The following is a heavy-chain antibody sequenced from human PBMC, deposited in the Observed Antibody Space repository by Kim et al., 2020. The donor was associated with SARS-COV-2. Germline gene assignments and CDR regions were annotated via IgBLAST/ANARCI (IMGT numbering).Heavy chain of an antibody. J-gene: IGHJ4*02. CDR3: ARGLDYGDYPNSPTFDY. Sequence: SETLSLTCTVSGGSISSGGYYWSWIRQHPGKGLEWIGYIYYSGSTYYNPSLKSRVTISVDTSKNQFSLKLSSVTAADTAVYYCARGLDYGDYPNSPTFDYWGQGTLVTVSS. V-gene: IGHV4-31*03. D-gene: IGHD4-17*01. CDR1: GGSISSGGYY. CDR2: IYYSGST.